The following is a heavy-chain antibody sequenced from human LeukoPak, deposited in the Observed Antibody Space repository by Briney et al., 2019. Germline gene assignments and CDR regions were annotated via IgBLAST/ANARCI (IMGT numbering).Heavy chain of an antibody. CDR1: GYIFTSYW. V-gene: IGHV5-51*01. J-gene: IGHJ4*02. CDR3: ARRQKGSYYYGSGSYSFDY. CDR2: IYPGDSDT. Sequence: GESLKISCKGSGYIFTSYWIGWVRQMPGKGLEWMGIIYPGDSDTRYSPSFQGQVTISADKSISTAYPQWSSLKASDTAMYYCARRQKGSYYYGSGSYSFDYWGQGTLVTVSS. D-gene: IGHD3-10*01.